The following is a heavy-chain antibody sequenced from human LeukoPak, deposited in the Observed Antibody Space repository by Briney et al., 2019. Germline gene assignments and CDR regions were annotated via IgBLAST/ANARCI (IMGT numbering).Heavy chain of an antibody. D-gene: IGHD3-22*01. J-gene: IGHJ6*02. Sequence: GGSLRLSCAASGFTFSSYAMSWVRQAPGKGLEWVSAISGSGGSTYYADSVKGRFTISRDNSKNTLYLQMNSLRAEDTAVYYCARDYYDSSGYYYLHWGYGMDVWGQGTTVTVSS. V-gene: IGHV3-23*01. CDR3: ARDYYDSSGYYYLHWGYGMDV. CDR2: ISGSGGST. CDR1: GFTFSSYA.